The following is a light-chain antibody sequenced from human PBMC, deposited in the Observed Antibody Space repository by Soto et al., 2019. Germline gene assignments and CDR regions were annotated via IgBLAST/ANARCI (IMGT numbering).Light chain of an antibody. Sequence: AIQMTQSPSSLSASVGDRVTITCRASQVIRNDLGWYQQKPGEAPKLLIYSASNLESGVPSRFSGSGSGTDFTLTITSLQPEGFATYYCQQVKTYPRTFGGGTKVEIK. V-gene: IGKV1-6*01. CDR1: QVIRND. J-gene: IGKJ4*01. CDR2: SAS. CDR3: QQVKTYPRT.